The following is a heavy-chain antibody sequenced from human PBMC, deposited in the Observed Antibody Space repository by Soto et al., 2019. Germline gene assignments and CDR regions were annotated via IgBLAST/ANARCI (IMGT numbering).Heavy chain of an antibody. Sequence: ASVKVSCKASGYTFTDYYMHWVRQAPGQGYEWMGWINPNSGGTNYAQKLQGWVTMTRDTSISTAYMELSRLRSDFTVVYYGAMTHDAHVLDFLGQGSLVTVSS. CDR3: AMTHDAHVLDF. CDR2: INPNSGGT. D-gene: IGHD3-16*01. V-gene: IGHV1-2*04. CDR1: GYTFTDYY. J-gene: IGHJ4*02.